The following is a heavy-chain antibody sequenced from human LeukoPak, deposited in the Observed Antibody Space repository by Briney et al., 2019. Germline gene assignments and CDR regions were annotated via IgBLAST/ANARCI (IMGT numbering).Heavy chain of an antibody. CDR3: ARTTEAHSWRTRYYDYYMDV. D-gene: IGHD6-13*01. Sequence: SETLSLTCTVSGGSIISDTYYWSWIRQPAGKGLEWIGRVYTSGSTNYNPSLKSRVTMSVDTSKNQFSLKLSSLTAADTAVYYCARTTEAHSWRTRYYDYYMDVWGKGTTVTVSS. CDR1: GGSIISDTYY. CDR2: VYTSGST. V-gene: IGHV4-61*02. J-gene: IGHJ6*03.